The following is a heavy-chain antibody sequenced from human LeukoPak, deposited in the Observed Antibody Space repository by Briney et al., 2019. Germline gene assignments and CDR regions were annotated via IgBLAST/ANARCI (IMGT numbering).Heavy chain of an antibody. CDR1: GFTFSSYT. D-gene: IGHD7-27*01. CDR3: AKDGGLWVSAHWGDS. J-gene: IGHJ4*02. Sequence: GRSLRLSCTASGFTFSSYTMTWVRQAPGKGLKWASTITTGDGNTYYADSVKGRFIVSRDDSKNTLYLQMNSLRAEDTAVYYCAKDGGLWVSAHWGDSWGRGTLVTVSS. V-gene: IGHV3-23*01. CDR2: ITTGDGNT.